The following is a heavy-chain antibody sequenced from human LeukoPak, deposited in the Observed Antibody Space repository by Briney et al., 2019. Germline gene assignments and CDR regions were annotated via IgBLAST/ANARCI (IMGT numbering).Heavy chain of an antibody. V-gene: IGHV4-59*01. CDR2: IYNSGST. CDR3: ARGGAARLHFQN. J-gene: IGHJ1*01. Sequence: SETLSLTCTVSGVSISTYYWNWIRQPPGKGLEWIGYIYNSGSTNYNPSLQSGVTISVDTSKNQFSLNLNSVTAADTAVYYCARGGAARLHFQNWGQGTLVTVSS. D-gene: IGHD6-6*01. CDR1: GVSISTYY.